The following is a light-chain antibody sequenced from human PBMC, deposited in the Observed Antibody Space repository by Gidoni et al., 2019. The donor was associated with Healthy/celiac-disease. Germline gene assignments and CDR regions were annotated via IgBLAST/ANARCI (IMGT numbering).Light chain of an antibody. CDR2: GNS. V-gene: IGLV1-40*01. CDR3: QSYDSSLSGVV. Sequence: QYVLTQPPSVSGAPGQRVTISCTGSSSNIGAGYDVHWYQQLPGTAPNLLIYGNSHRPSGVPDRFSGSKSGTSASLAITGLQAEDEADYYCQSYDSSLSGVVFGGGTKLTVL. J-gene: IGLJ2*01. CDR1: SSNIGAGYD.